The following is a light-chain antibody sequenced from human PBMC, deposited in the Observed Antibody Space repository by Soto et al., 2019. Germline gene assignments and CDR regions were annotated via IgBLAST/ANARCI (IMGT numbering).Light chain of an antibody. CDR2: GAS. CDR1: QSVSSNY. J-gene: IGKJ1*01. CDR3: QHNGSSPTWT. V-gene: IGKV3-20*01. Sequence: ESVLTQSPGTLSLSPGERATLSCRASQSVSSNYLAWYQQKPGQAPRLNIYGASTRATGIPDRFSGSGSGTDVTLTSSRLEFEDTTVNYCQHNGSSPTWTFGQGTKVEIK.